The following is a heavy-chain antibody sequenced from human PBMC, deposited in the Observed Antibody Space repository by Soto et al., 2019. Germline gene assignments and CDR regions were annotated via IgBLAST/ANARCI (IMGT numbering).Heavy chain of an antibody. V-gene: IGHV1-18*01. Sequence: QVHLVQSGAEVKKPGASVKVSCKTSGYTFTSYGISWVRQAPGQGLEWLGWISGYDGRTNLAQKVQDRVTMTTDTSTSTVYMELRSLRSDDTAVYYCAREGDVPYYYYGMDVWGQGNTVTVSS. CDR3: AREGDVPYYYYGMDV. CDR2: ISGYDGRT. CDR1: GYTFTSYG. J-gene: IGHJ6*02. D-gene: IGHD2-21*02.